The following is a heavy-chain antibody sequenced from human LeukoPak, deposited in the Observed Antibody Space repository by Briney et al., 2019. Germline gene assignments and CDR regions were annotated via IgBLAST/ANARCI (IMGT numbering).Heavy chain of an antibody. Sequence: GAAVRVSCKASGGTFSSYAISGVRQAPGQGLEWMGGIIPIFGTANYAQKFQGRVTITADESTSTAYMELSSLRSEDTAVYYCARGRYFDWFGNYYFDYWGQGTLVTVSS. V-gene: IGHV1-69*01. D-gene: IGHD3-9*01. J-gene: IGHJ4*02. CDR1: GGTFSSYA. CDR2: IIPIFGTA. CDR3: ARGRYFDWFGNYYFDY.